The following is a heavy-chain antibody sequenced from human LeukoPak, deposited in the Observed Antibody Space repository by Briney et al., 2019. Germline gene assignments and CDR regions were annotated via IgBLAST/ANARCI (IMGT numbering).Heavy chain of an antibody. V-gene: IGHV4-59*08. CDR1: GGSISRYY. J-gene: IGHJ4*02. D-gene: IGHD3-10*01. CDR2: IYDSGST. CDR3: ARYGGGVLWYFDY. Sequence: SETLSLTCTVSGGSISRYYWSWIRQPPGKGLEWIGYIYDSGSTKCSPSLQSRVTMSVDTSRNQFSLKLSSVTAADTAVYYCARYGGGVLWYFDYWGQGTLVTVSS.